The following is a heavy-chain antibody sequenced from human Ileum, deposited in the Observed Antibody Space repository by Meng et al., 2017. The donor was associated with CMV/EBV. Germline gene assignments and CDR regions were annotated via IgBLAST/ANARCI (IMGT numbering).Heavy chain of an antibody. V-gene: IGHV4-59*01. J-gene: IGHJ4*02. CDR1: DDSISGNY. D-gene: IGHD3-9*01. CDR3: ARLRDITGWPFDY. Sequence: QIQPQESGAGLVKPSETLSLSWTVSDDSISGNYLTWIRQGSEKEPQWIAYIQLTERTNNHPTPNDRVTMFIDKPNKQSSLTLTSQTAANTAIYYCARLRDITGWPFDYWGQGILVTVSS. CDR2: IQLTERT.